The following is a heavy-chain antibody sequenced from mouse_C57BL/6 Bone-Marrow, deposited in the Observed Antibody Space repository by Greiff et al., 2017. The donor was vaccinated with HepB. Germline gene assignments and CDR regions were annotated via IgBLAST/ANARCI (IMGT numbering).Heavy chain of an antibody. CDR1: GFSLTSYG. CDR3: AREGMITYYFDY. Sequence: QVQLQQSGPGLVQPSQSLSITCTVSGFSLTSYGVHWVRQSPGKGLEWLGVIWSGGSTDYNAAFISKLSISKDNSKSQVFFKRNSLQADDTAIYYCAREGMITYYFDYWGQGTTLTVSS. D-gene: IGHD2-4*01. CDR2: IWSGGST. J-gene: IGHJ2*01. V-gene: IGHV2-2*01.